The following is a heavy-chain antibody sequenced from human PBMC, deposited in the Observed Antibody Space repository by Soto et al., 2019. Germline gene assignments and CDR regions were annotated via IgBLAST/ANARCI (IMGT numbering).Heavy chain of an antibody. J-gene: IGHJ4*02. CDR2: INPSGGST. CDR1: GYTFTSYY. V-gene: IGHV1-46*01. CDR3: ARDKGSSGYYPDYYFDY. D-gene: IGHD3-22*01. Sequence: GASVKVSCKASGYTFTSYYMHWVRQAPGQGLEWMGIINPSGGSTSYAQKFQGRVTMTRDTSTSTVYMELSSLRSEDTAVYYCARDKGSSGYYPDYYFDYSGQGTMVTVYS.